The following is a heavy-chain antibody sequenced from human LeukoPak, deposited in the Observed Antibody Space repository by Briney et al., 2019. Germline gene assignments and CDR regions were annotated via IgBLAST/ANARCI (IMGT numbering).Heavy chain of an antibody. CDR3: ARRTIGAVAATGSWSDP. J-gene: IGHJ5*02. CDR2: IYYSGST. CDR1: GGSISSSSYY. Sequence: SETLSLTCTVSGGSISSSSYYWGWIRQPPGKGLEWIGSIYYSGSTYYNPSLKSRVTISVDTSKNQFSLKLSSVTAADTAVYYCARRTIGAVAATGSWSDPWGQGTLVTVSS. V-gene: IGHV4-39*01. D-gene: IGHD2-15*01.